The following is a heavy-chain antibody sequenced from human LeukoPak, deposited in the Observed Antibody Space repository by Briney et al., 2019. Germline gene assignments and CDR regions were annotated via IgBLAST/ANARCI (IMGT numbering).Heavy chain of an antibody. CDR1: GYTFTSYG. CDR3: ARNRYDILTGYEENWFDP. Sequence: ASVKVSCKASGYTFTSYGISWVRQAPRQGLEWMGWISAYNGNTNYAQKLQGRVTMTTDTSTSTAYMELRSLRSDDTAVYYCARNRYDILTGYEENWFDPWGQGTLVTVSS. J-gene: IGHJ5*02. V-gene: IGHV1-18*01. D-gene: IGHD3-9*01. CDR2: ISAYNGNT.